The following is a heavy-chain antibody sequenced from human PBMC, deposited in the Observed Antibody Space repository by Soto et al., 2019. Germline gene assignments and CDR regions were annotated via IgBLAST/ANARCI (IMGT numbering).Heavy chain of an antibody. V-gene: IGHV1-2*04. D-gene: IGHD4-4*01. CDR3: ARTAYSNYGNFDY. Sequence: GASVKVSCKASGYTFTVYYMHWVRQAPGQGLEWMGWINPNSGGRNYAQKFQGWVTMTRDTSISTAYMELSRLRSDDTAVYYCARTAYSNYGNFDYWGQGTLVTVSS. J-gene: IGHJ4*02. CDR1: GYTFTVYY. CDR2: INPNSGGR.